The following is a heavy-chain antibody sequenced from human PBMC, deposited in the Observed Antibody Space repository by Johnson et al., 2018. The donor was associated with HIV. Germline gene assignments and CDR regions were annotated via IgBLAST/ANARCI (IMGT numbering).Heavy chain of an antibody. CDR2: ISYDGSSE. J-gene: IGHJ3*02. V-gene: IGHV3-30-3*01. Sequence: QVHLVESGGSAVHPGTSLRLSCVASGFTFRNFAMHWVRQAPGKGLDWVAQISYDGSSEYYADSFQGRFTISRDNSKKTLYLQLNSLRAEDSAVYFCAREGDGYTSGGAFDIWGQGTRVTVSS. CDR1: GFTFRNFA. CDR3: AREGDGYTSGGAFDI. D-gene: IGHD5-24*01.